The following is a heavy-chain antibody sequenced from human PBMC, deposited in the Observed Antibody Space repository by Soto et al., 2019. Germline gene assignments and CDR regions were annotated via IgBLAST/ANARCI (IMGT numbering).Heavy chain of an antibody. CDR2: INHSGST. CDR3: ASGITIFGVVPNPGGMDV. D-gene: IGHD3-3*01. V-gene: IGHV4-34*01. Sequence: LSLTSAYHRRSCVDYYTSSNSLPTGKALEWKREINHSGSTNYKPSLQSRVTISEDTSNSQFSLKLSSVTAADTAVYHCASGITIFGVVPNPGGMDVWGQGTSVT. CDR1: RRSCVDYY. J-gene: IGHJ6*02.